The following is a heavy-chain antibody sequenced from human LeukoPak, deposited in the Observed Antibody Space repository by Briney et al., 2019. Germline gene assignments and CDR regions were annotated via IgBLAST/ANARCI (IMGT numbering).Heavy chain of an antibody. CDR1: GNTFTIYY. CDR3: ARNPPYCTSTSCYNDY. CDR2: INPNSGAT. J-gene: IGHJ4*02. D-gene: IGHD2-2*02. V-gene: IGHV1-2*02. Sequence: ASVKVSCKASGNTFTIYYMHWVRQAPGQGLEWMGWINPNSGATSYAQRFQGRVTMTRDTSISTAYMELSGLTSDDTAVYYCARNPPYCTSTSCYNDYWGQGTLVTASS.